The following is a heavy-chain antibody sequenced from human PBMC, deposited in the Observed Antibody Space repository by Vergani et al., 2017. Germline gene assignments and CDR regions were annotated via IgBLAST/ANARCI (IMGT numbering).Heavy chain of an antibody. J-gene: IGHJ4*02. Sequence: EVQLVESGGGLVKPGGSLRLSCAASGFTFSSYWMSWVRQAPGKGLEWVANIKQDGSEKYYVDSVKGRFTISRDNAKNSLYLQMNSLRAEDTAVYYCARVRRYDIVVVPAALIFDYWGQGTLVTVSS. CDR3: ARVRRYDIVVVPAALIFDY. V-gene: IGHV3-7*01. CDR1: GFTFSSYW. CDR2: IKQDGSEK. D-gene: IGHD2-2*01.